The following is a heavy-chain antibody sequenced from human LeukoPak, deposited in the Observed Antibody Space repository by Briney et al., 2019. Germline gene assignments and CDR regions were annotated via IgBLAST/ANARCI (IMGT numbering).Heavy chain of an antibody. J-gene: IGHJ4*02. CDR2: ISIGSSPYT. D-gene: IGHD3-10*01. Sequence: GGSLRLFCAASGFSFSKSSMLWFRQAPGKGLEWVSSISIGSSPYTYYADSLKGRFTISRDNAKNSVCLQMNSLRPEDTAVYYCASYTLWYGDSWGQGTLVTVSS. CDR1: GFSFSKSS. CDR3: ASYTLWYGDS. V-gene: IGHV3-21*06.